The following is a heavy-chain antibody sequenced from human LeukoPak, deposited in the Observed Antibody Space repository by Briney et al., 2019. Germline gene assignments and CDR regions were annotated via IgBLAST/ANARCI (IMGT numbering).Heavy chain of an antibody. V-gene: IGHV3-30*02. CDR1: GFTFDNYG. CDR2: IRSDGSIK. J-gene: IGHJ3*02. CDR3: ARVGGRQWPSYAFDI. D-gene: IGHD6-19*01. Sequence: GGSLRLSCAASGFTFDNYGMHWVRQAPGKGLEWVAFIRSDGSIKYYADSVKGRFTISRDSSKNTLYLQMNRLRPEDTAVYYCARVGGRQWPSYAFDIWGQGTMVTVSS.